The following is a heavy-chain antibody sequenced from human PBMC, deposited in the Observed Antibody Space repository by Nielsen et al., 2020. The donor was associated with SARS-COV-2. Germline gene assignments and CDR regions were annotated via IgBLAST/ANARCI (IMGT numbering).Heavy chain of an antibody. Sequence: SVKVSCKASGGTFSSYAISWVRQAPGQGLEWMGGIIPIFGTANYAQKFQGRVTITADKSTSTAYMELSSLRSEDTAVYYCARGTITFGGAVYGMDVWGQGTTVTVSS. CDR2: IIPIFGTA. CDR1: GGTFSSYA. J-gene: IGHJ6*02. V-gene: IGHV1-69*06. D-gene: IGHD3-16*01. CDR3: ARGTITFGGAVYGMDV.